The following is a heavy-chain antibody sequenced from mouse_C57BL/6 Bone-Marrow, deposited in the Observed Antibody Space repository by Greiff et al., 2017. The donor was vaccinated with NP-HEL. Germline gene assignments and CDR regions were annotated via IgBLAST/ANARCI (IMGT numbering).Heavy chain of an antibody. CDR1: GYTFTDYY. D-gene: IGHD4-1*01. CDR2: INPYNGGT. J-gene: IGHJ3*01. CDR3: ARLGNWDWFAY. Sequence: EVQLQQSGPVLVKPGASVKMSCKASGYTFTDYYMNWVKQSHGKSLEWIGVINPYNGGTSYNQKFKGKATLTVDKSSSTAYMELNSLTSEDSAVYYCARLGNWDWFAYWGQGTLVTVSA. V-gene: IGHV1-19*01.